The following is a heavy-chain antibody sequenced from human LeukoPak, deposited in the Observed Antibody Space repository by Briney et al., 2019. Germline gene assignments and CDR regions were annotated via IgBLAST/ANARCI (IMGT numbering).Heavy chain of an antibody. CDR3: AILKRIAVAGTRLDY. CDR2: IYYSGST. V-gene: IGHV4-39*01. CDR1: GGSISSSSYY. J-gene: IGHJ4*02. D-gene: IGHD6-19*01. Sequence: SETLSLTCTVSGGSISSSSYYWGWIRQPPGKGLEWIGSIYYSGSTYYNPSLKSRVTISVDTSKNQFSLKLSSVTAADTAVYYCAILKRIAVAGTRLDYWGQGTLVTVSS.